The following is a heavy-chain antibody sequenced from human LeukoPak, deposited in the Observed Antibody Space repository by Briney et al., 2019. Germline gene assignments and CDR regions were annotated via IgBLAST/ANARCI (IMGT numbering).Heavy chain of an antibody. V-gene: IGHV3-30*18. J-gene: IGHJ4*02. CDR3: AKGPLRGTAAAIDY. CDR2: ISYDGRNI. CDR1: GFTFNNYG. D-gene: IGHD2-2*01. Sequence: GGSLRLSCAASGFTFNNYGMHWVRQAPGKGLEWVAVISYDGRNIHYPDSVKGRFTISRDISTDTLWLQMDSLRTEDTAVYYCAKGPLRGTAAAIDYWGQGTLVTVSS.